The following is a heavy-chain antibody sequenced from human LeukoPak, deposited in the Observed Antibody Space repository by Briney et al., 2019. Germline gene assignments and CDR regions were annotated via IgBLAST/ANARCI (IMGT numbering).Heavy chain of an antibody. CDR3: ARTDIVVVVAAYDY. CDR2: ISAYNGNT. Sequence: ASVKVSCKASGYTLTSYGISWVRQAPGQGLEWMGWISAYNGNTNYAQKLQGRVTMTTDTSTSTAYMELRSLRSDDTAVYYCARTDIVVVVAAYDYWGQGTLVTVSS. CDR1: GYTLTSYG. D-gene: IGHD2-15*01. V-gene: IGHV1-18*01. J-gene: IGHJ4*02.